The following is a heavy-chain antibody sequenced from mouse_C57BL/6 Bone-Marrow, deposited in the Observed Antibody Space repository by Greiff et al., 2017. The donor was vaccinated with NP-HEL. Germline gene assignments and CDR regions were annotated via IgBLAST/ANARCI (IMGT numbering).Heavy chain of an antibody. D-gene: IGHD1-1*01. CDR2: IDPETGGT. CDR1: GYTFTDYE. J-gene: IGHJ3*01. CDR3: TRFTTVGGFAY. V-gene: IGHV1-15*01. Sequence: QVQLQQSGAELVRPGASVTLSCKASGYTFTDYEMHWVKQTPVHGLEWIGAIDPETGGTAYNQKFKGKAILTADKSSSTAYMELRSLTSEDSAVYYCTRFTTVGGFAYWGQGTLVTVSA.